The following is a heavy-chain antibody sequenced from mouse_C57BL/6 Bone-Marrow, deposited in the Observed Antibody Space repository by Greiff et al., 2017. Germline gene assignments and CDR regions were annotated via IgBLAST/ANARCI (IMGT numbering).Heavy chain of an antibody. J-gene: IGHJ4*01. CDR2: IYPGSGNT. V-gene: IGHV1-76*01. Sequence: QVQLQQSGAELVRPGASVKLSCKASGYTFTDYYINWVKQRPGQGLEWIARIYPGSGNTYYNEKFKGKATLTAEKSSSTAYMQLSSLTSEDSAVYFCARWTTVVENYYAMDYWGQGTSVTVSS. CDR1: GYTFTDYY. CDR3: ARWTTVVENYYAMDY. D-gene: IGHD1-1*01.